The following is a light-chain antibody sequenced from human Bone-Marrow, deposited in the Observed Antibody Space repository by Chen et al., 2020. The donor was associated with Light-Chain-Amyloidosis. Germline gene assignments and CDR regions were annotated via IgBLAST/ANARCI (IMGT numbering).Light chain of an antibody. CDR3: QQYNSSPYT. Sequence: DIQMTQSSSALSATVGDRVTITCRASQSISSWLAWYQQKPGKARKLLIYKASGLESWVPSRFSGSGSGTEFTLTITSLQPDDSATYYCQQYNSSPYTFGQGTKLEIK. CDR1: QSISSW. J-gene: IGKJ2*01. V-gene: IGKV1-5*03. CDR2: KAS.